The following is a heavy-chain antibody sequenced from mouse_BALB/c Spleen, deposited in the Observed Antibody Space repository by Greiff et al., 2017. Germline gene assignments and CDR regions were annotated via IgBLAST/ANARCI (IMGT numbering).Heavy chain of an antibody. V-gene: IGHV2-6-7*01. CDR3: AREVPNYDYFDY. CDR1: GFSLTGYG. D-gene: IGHD1-1*01. Sequence: VQVVESGPGLVAPSQSLSITCTVSGFSLTGYGVNWVRQPPGKGLEWLGMIWGDGSTDYNSALKSRLSISKDNSKSQVFLKMNSLQTDDTARYYCAREVPNYDYFDYWGQGTTLTVSS. J-gene: IGHJ2*01. CDR2: IWGDGST.